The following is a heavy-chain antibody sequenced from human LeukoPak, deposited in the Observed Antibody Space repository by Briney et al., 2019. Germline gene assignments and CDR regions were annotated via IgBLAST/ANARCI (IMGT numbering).Heavy chain of an antibody. CDR2: INHSGST. CDR1: GGSFSGYY. V-gene: IGHV4-34*01. CDR3: ARSPRRITMIAGANWFDP. D-gene: IGHD3-22*01. J-gene: IGHJ5*02. Sequence: SETLSLTCAVYGGSFSGYYWSWIRQPPGKGLEWIGEINHSGSTNYNPSLKSRVTISVDTSKNQFSLKLSSVTAADTAVYYCARSPRRITMIAGANWFDPWGQGTLVTVSS.